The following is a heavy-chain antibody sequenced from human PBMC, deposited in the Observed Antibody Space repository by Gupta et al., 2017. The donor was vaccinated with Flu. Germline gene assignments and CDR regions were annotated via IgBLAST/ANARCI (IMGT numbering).Heavy chain of an antibody. CDR1: GFTFSDYA. Sequence: EVQLLESGGGLVLPGESLRLSCAASGFTFSDYAMSWVRQAAGKGPEWVAAISASGFSTYYAASVQGRFTISRDNSKNTVSLPVKSLKGEDTAIYYCEKLMGDLTSAYFDVGGQGTMVTVSS. CDR2: ISASGFST. V-gene: IGHV3-23*01. J-gene: IGHJ4*02. CDR3: EKLMGDLTSAYFDV. D-gene: IGHD3-16*01.